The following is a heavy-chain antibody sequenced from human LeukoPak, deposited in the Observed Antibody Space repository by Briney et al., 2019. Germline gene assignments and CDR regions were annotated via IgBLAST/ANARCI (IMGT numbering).Heavy chain of an antibody. J-gene: IGHJ3*02. V-gene: IGHV3-21*01. CDR1: GFTFSSYS. CDR2: IISSSSYI. D-gene: IGHD6-13*01. CDR3: ASPGIAAAGHDAFGI. Sequence: PGGSLRLSCGASGFTFSSYSVNWVRHAPGKGREWVSSIISSSSYIYYADSVKGRFPISRDNAKNSLYLQMNSLRAEETAVYYCASPGIAAAGHDAFGIWGQGTMVTVSS.